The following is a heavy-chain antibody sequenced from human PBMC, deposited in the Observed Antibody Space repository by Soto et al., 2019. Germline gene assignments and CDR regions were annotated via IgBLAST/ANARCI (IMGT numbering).Heavy chain of an antibody. CDR2: IYWDDDK. Sequence: QITLKESGPTLVKPTQTLTLTCTFSGFSLSTTGVGVGWIRQPPGKALEWLALIYWDDDKRYNPSLKSRLTITQEPSKNPVVLTMTNMDPVDTATYYCVHSRCGGDCLQSYSSHSYYGLDVWGQGTTVTVSS. V-gene: IGHV2-5*02. J-gene: IGHJ6*02. CDR1: GFSLSTTGVG. D-gene: IGHD2-21*01. CDR3: VHSRCGGDCLQSYSSHSYYGLDV.